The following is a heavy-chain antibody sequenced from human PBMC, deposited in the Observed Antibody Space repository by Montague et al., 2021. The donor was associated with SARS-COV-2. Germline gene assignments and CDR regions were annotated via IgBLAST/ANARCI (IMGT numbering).Heavy chain of an antibody. D-gene: IGHD3-16*01. CDR2: INEDGTRP. CDR3: ARGDSSGLGY. Sequence: SLRLSCAASGFTVSSYWMHWVRQAPGKGLVWVSHINEDGTRPNYADSVKGRFTISRDSAKNTLFLQMNSLRVEDTAVYYCARGDSSGLGYWGQGILVTVAS. V-gene: IGHV3-74*01. CDR1: GFTVSSYW. J-gene: IGHJ4*02.